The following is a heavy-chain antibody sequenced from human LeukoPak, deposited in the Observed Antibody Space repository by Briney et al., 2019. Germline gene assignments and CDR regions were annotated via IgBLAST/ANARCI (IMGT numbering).Heavy chain of an antibody. CDR3: ARENGGWYYFDY. CDR2: ITPTFGTA. CDR1: GGTFSSYA. J-gene: IGHJ4*02. D-gene: IGHD6-19*01. V-gene: IGHV1-69*05. Sequence: ASVKVSCKASGGTFSSYAISWVRQAPGQGLEWMGGITPTFGTANYAQKFQGRVTITTDESTSTAYMELSSLRSEDTAVYYCARENGGWYYFDYWGQGTLVTVSS.